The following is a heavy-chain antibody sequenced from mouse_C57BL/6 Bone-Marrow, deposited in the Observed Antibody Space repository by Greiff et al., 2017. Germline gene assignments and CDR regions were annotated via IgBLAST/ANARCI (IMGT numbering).Heavy chain of an antibody. CDR2: IYPRAGST. D-gene: IGHD2-12*01. CDR1: GYTFTSYD. Sequence: QVQLQQSGPELVKPGASVKLSCKASGYTFTSYDINWVKQRPGQGLEWIGWIYPRAGSTKYNEKFKGKATLTVDTSSSTAYMELHSLTSEDSAVYFCARRPYYYSDRYFDVWGTGTTVTVSS. J-gene: IGHJ1*03. V-gene: IGHV1-85*01. CDR3: ARRPYYYSDRYFDV.